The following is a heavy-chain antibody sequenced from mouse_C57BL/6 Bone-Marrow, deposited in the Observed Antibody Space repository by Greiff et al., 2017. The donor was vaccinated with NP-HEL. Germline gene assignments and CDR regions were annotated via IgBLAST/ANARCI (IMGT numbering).Heavy chain of an antibody. J-gene: IGHJ4*01. D-gene: IGHD2-1*01. CDR2: IDPYDSVT. V-gene: IGHV1-52*01. Sequence: VQLQQPGAELVRPGSSVKLSCKASGYTFTSYWMHWVKQRPIQGLEWIGNIDPYDSVTHYNQKFKDKATLTVDKSSSTAYMQLSSLTSEDSAVFDGARVGYYDAMDYWGQGTSVTVSS. CDR3: ARVGYYDAMDY. CDR1: GYTFTSYW.